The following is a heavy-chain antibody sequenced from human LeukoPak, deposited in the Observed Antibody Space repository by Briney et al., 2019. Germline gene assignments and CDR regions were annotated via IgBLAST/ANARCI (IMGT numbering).Heavy chain of an antibody. CDR3: AGLLEWFPFDY. D-gene: IGHD3-3*01. Sequence: ASVKVSCKASGGTFSSYAISWVRQAPGQGLEWMGGIIPIFGTANYAQKFQGRVTITADESTSTAYMELSSLRSEDTAVYYCAGLLEWFPFDYWGQGTLVTVSS. CDR2: IIPIFGTA. J-gene: IGHJ4*02. CDR1: GGTFSSYA. V-gene: IGHV1-69*13.